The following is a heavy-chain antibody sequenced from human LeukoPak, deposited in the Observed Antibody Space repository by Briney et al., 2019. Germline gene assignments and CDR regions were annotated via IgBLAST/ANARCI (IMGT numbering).Heavy chain of an antibody. Sequence: PSQTLSLTCTVSGGSISSGDYYWSWIRQPPGKGLEWIGYIYYSGSTYYNPSLKSRVTISVDMSKNQFSLKLSSVTAADTAVYYCARDSLLHDYGDYGSYYYGMDVWGQGTTVTVSS. D-gene: IGHD4-17*01. CDR2: IYYSGST. CDR1: GGSISSGDYY. V-gene: IGHV4-30-4*01. CDR3: ARDSLLHDYGDYGSYYYGMDV. J-gene: IGHJ6*02.